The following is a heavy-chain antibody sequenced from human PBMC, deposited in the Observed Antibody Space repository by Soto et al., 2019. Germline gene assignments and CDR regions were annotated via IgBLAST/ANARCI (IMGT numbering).Heavy chain of an antibody. J-gene: IGHJ4*02. CDR1: GFTFSSYS. D-gene: IGHD3-10*01. V-gene: IGHV3-21*01. Sequence: GGSLRLSCAASGFTFSSYSMNWVRQAPGKGLEWVSSISSSSSYIYYADSVKGRFTISRDNAKNSLYLQMNSLRAEDTAVYYCARDGASYYYGSGSYYRPGTFFDYWGQGTLVTVSS. CDR3: ARDGASYYYGSGSYYRPGTFFDY. CDR2: ISSSSSYI.